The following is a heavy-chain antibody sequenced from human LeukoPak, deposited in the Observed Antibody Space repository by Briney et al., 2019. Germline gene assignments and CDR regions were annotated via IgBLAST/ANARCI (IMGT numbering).Heavy chain of an antibody. Sequence: GGSLRLSCAASGFTFSSYVMHWVRQAPGKGLEWVAFIRYDGSNKYYADSVKGRFTISRDNSKNTLYLQMNSLRAEDTAVYYCAKVFHGSGSYYNFFDYWGQGTLVTVSS. J-gene: IGHJ4*02. CDR3: AKVFHGSGSYYNFFDY. CDR1: GFTFSSYV. D-gene: IGHD3-10*01. CDR2: IRYDGSNK. V-gene: IGHV3-30*02.